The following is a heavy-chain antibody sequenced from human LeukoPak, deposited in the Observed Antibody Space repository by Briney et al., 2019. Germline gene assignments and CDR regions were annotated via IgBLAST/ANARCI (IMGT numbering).Heavy chain of an antibody. D-gene: IGHD3-10*01. CDR1: GGSISSGSYY. CDR3: ARNKKEWFGELFDDGGYYYYMDV. J-gene: IGHJ6*03. V-gene: IGHV4-61*02. Sequence: PSETLSLTCTVSGGSISSGSYYWSWIRQPAGKGLEWIGRIYTSGSTNYNPSLKSRVTISVDTSKNQFSLKLSSVTAADTAVYYCARNKKEWFGELFDDGGYYYYMDVWGKGTTVTISS. CDR2: IYTSGST.